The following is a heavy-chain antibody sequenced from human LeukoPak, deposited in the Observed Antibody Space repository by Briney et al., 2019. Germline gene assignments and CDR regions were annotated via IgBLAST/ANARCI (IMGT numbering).Heavy chain of an antibody. V-gene: IGHV4-31*03. Sequence: SQTLSLTCTVSGGSISSGGYYLSWIRQHPGKGLEWIVYIYYSGSTYYNPSLKSRVTISVDTSKNQFSLKLSSVTTADTAVYYCARDSRDRYYYDSSGYYYDAFDIWGQGTMVTVSS. D-gene: IGHD3-22*01. CDR2: IYYSGST. CDR1: GGSISSGGYY. J-gene: IGHJ3*02. CDR3: ARDSRDRYYYDSSGYYYDAFDI.